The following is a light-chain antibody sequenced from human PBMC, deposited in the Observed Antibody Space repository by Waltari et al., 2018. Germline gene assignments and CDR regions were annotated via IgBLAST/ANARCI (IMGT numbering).Light chain of an antibody. V-gene: IGLV2-14*01. CDR3: NSYTSSSTWV. CDR2: DVS. Sequence: QSALTQPASVSGSPGQSITIPCTGTSSDVGGYNYVPWYQQPPGKAPKLMIFDVSKRASGVSNRFSGSKSGSTASLTISGLQAEDEADFYCNSYTSSSTWVFGGGTKLTVL. CDR1: SSDVGGYNY. J-gene: IGLJ3*02.